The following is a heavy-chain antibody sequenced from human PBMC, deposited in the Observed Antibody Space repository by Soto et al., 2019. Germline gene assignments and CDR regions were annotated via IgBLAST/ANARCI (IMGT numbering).Heavy chain of an antibody. V-gene: IGHV2-5*02. Sequence: SGPTLVNPKQTLTLTCTFSGFSLSTSGVGVGWIRQPPGKALEWLALIYWDDDKRYSPSLKSRLTITKDTSKNQVVLTMINTDPVDTATYYCAHSRQYYYDSSGFPRHFDYWGQGTLVTVSS. J-gene: IGHJ4*02. CDR2: IYWDDDK. D-gene: IGHD3-22*01. CDR1: GFSLSTSGVG. CDR3: AHSRQYYYDSSGFPRHFDY.